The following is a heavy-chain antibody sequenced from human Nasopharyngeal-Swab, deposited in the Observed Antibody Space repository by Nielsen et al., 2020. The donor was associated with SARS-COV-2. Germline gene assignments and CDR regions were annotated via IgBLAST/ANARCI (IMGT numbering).Heavy chain of an antibody. J-gene: IGHJ6*03. CDR3: AKRVAGKYYYMDV. D-gene: IGHD3-10*01. V-gene: IGHV3-30*18. CDR2: ISYDGNTK. Sequence: GESLKISCAASGFSFSSYGLHWVRQAPGKGLEWVAVISYDGNTKYYADSVKGRFTISRDNSRNTLYLQLNSLRAEDTAIYYCAKRVAGKYYYMDVWGKGTTVTVSS. CDR1: GFSFSSYG.